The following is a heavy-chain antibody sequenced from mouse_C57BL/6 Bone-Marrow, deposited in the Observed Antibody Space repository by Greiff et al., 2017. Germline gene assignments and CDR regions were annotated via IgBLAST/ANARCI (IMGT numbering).Heavy chain of an antibody. CDR3: ACGSNHWYFDV. J-gene: IGHJ1*03. V-gene: IGHV14-4*01. CDR2: IDPENGDT. CDR1: GFNIKDDY. D-gene: IGHD2-5*01. Sequence: VQLQQSGAELVRPGASVKLSCTASGFNIKDDYMHWVKQRPERGLEWIGWIDPENGDTEYASKFQGKATITADTSSNTAYMQLSSLTSEDSAVYYCACGSNHWYFDVWGTGTTVTVSS.